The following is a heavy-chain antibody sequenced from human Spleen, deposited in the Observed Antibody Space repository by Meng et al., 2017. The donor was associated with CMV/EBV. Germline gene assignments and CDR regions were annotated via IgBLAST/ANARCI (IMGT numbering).Heavy chain of an antibody. J-gene: IGHJ4*02. V-gene: IGHV3-30*02. CDR3: ARAGSYYDSSGYYRPNYFDY. Sequence: GGSLRLSCAASGFTFSSYGMHWVRQAPGNGLEWVTFIRYDGSDKYYADSVKGRFTISRDNSKNTLYLQMNSLRAEDTAVYYCARAGSYYDSSGYYRPNYFDYWGQGTLVTVSS. D-gene: IGHD3-22*01. CDR1: GFTFSSYG. CDR2: IRYDGSDK.